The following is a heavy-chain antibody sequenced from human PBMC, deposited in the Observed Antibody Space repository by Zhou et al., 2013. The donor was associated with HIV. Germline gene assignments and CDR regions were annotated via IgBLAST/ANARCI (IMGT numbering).Heavy chain of an antibody. CDR2: ISPTTGST. CDR1: GYTFTTSY. J-gene: IGHJ6*03. CDR3: AREGFSVDSYYYMDV. Sequence: QVQLAQSGAEVKKAGASVKVSCKASGYTFTTSYMHWVRQAPGQSLEWMGTISPTTGSTTYAQKFQGRLTMTRDTSTSSVFMSLSSLRSEDTAIYYCAREGFSVDSYYYMDVWGKGTTVTVSS. D-gene: IGHD1-26*01. V-gene: IGHV1-46*01.